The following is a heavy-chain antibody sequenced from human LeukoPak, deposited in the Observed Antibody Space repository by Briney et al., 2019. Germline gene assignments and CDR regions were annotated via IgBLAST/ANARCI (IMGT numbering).Heavy chain of an antibody. D-gene: IGHD2/OR15-2a*01. CDR2: IIPILGIA. CDR3: ARSGANIGAFDI. V-gene: IGHV1-69*04. CDR1: GRTFSSYA. Sequence: SVKVSCKATGRTFSSYAISWVRQAPGQGLEWMGRIIPILGIASYAQKFQGRVTITADKSTSTAYMELSSLRSEDTAVYYCARSGANIGAFDIWGQGTMVTVSS. J-gene: IGHJ3*02.